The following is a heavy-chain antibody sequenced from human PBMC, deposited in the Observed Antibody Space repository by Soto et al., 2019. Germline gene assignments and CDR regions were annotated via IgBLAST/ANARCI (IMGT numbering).Heavy chain of an antibody. D-gene: IGHD3-3*01. Sequence: PGGSLRLSCAASGFTFSGSAMHWVRQASGKGLEWVGRIRSKANSYATAYAASVKGRFTISRDDSKNTAYLQMNSLETEDTAVYYCTRLDSIYDFWSGSPPRSGMDVWGQGTTVTVSS. V-gene: IGHV3-73*01. CDR2: IRSKANSYAT. J-gene: IGHJ6*02. CDR1: GFTFSGSA. CDR3: TRLDSIYDFWSGSPPRSGMDV.